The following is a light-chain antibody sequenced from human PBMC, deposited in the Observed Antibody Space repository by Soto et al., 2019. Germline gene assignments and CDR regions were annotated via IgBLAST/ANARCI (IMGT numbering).Light chain of an antibody. CDR3: QQYYHWPIT. Sequence: DRVTAQSPGTLSVSPGEGATLSCRASQDVGSLVAWYQQKPGQAPRLLIYRVSTRATDIAARFTGSGSGTDFTLSISSLQTEDFAVYYCQQYYHWPITFGPGTRLEIK. CDR1: QDVGSL. CDR2: RVS. V-gene: IGKV3-15*01. J-gene: IGKJ5*01.